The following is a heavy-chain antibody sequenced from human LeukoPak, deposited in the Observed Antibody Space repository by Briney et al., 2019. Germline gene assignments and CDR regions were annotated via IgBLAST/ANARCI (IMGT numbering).Heavy chain of an antibody. D-gene: IGHD2-2*02. V-gene: IGHV1-18*04. J-gene: IGHJ5*02. CDR3: ARDHGGYCSSTSCYIWFDP. CDR1: GYTFTSYG. CDR2: ISAYNGNT. Sequence: GASVKVSCKASGYTFTSYGISWVRQAPGQGLEWMGWISAYNGNTNYAQKLQGRVTMTTETSTSTAYMELRSLRSDDTAVYYCARDHGGYCSSTSCYIWFDPWGQGTLVTVSS.